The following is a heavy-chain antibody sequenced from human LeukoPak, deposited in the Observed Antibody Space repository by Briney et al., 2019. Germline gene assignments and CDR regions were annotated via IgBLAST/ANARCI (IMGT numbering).Heavy chain of an antibody. CDR1: GYNFTTYW. V-gene: IGHV5-51*01. J-gene: IGHJ4*02. D-gene: IGHD6-6*01. CDR3: ARARVYSSSSAPKGSDF. Sequence: GESLKISCKGTGYNFTTYWIGWVRQMPGKGLEWMGIISPADSDTRYSPSFQGQVTISADKSISTAYLQWSSLKASDTAMYYCARARVYSSSSAPKGSDFWGQGTLVTVSP. CDR2: ISPADSDT.